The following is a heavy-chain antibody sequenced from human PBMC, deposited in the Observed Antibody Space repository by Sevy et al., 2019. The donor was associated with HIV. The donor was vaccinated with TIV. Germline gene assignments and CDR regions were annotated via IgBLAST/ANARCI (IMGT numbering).Heavy chain of an antibody. CDR3: AREAPLLEYYDSSGYPLEH. CDR1: GFTFSSYW. Sequence: GWSLRLSCAASGFTFSSYWMSWVRQAPGKGLEWVANIKQDGSEKYYVDSVKGRFTISRDNAKNSLYLQMNSLRAEDTAVYYCAREAPLLEYYDSSGYPLEHWGQGTLVTVSS. D-gene: IGHD3-22*01. V-gene: IGHV3-7*03. J-gene: IGHJ1*01. CDR2: IKQDGSEK.